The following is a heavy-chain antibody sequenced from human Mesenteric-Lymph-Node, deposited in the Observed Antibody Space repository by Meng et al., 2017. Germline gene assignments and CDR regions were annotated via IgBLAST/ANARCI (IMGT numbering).Heavy chain of an antibody. J-gene: IGHJ3*02. CDR3: ARDVILEDYYDSSGYDDAFDI. Sequence: ASVKVSCKASGNTFATSYIHWVRQAPGQGLEWMGVINLISETTTYAQKFQGRVTMTRDTSTSTVYMELSSLRSEDTAVYYCARDVILEDYYDSSGYDDAFDIWGQGTMVTVSS. D-gene: IGHD3-22*01. CDR2: INLISETT. V-gene: IGHV1-46*01. CDR1: GNTFATSY.